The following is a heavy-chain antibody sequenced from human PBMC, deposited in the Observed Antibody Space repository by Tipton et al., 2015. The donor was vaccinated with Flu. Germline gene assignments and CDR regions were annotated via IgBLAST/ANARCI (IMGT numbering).Heavy chain of an antibody. V-gene: IGHV4-59*05. Sequence: TLSLTCTVSGGSVNGYFWSWIRQPPGKGLEWIGGLSYSGTTYYNPSPRSRVVISVDTSKNHFSLKLTSVTVADTAIYYCARLSFYDVDLKNFYFEDWGQGTLVTVSS. CDR1: GGSVNGYF. CDR3: ARLSFYDVDLKNFYFED. CDR2: LSYSGTT. D-gene: IGHD3-10*02. J-gene: IGHJ4*02.